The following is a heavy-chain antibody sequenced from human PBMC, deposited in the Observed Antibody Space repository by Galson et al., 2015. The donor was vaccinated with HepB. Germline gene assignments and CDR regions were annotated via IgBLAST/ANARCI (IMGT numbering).Heavy chain of an antibody. J-gene: IGHJ4*02. CDR1: GFTFSNYG. CDR3: AKVDEYDSGHDY. Sequence: SLRLSCAASGFTFSNYGMHWVRQAPGKGLEWVAVVWYDGTKKYYTDSVKGRFTISRDNSKNTLFLQMHGLRAEDTAVYYCAKVDEYDSGHDYWGQGTLVTVSS. D-gene: IGHD3-3*01. V-gene: IGHV3-33*06. CDR2: VWYDGTKK.